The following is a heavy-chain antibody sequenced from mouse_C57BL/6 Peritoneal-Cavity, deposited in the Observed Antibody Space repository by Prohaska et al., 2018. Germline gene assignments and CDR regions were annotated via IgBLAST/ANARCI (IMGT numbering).Heavy chain of an antibody. Sequence: EVQLVESGGGLVKHGGSLKLSCAASGFTFSDYGMHWVRQAPEKGVEWFAYISRGSSSIYFVDKVKSRFTITMDNAKTTLFLQMTSVRSEETGMYDCARDPAWFAYWGQGTLVTVSA. CDR2: ISRGSSSI. CDR1: GFTFSDYG. V-gene: IGHV5-17*01. CDR3: ARDPAWFAY. J-gene: IGHJ3*01.